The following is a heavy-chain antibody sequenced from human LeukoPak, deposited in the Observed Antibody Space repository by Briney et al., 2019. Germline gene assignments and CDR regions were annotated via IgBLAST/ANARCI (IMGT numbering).Heavy chain of an antibody. D-gene: IGHD6-13*01. Sequence: PGGSLRLSCAASGFTVSSNYMSWVRQAPGKGLEWVSVIYSGGSTYYADSVKGRFTISRDNSKNTLYLQMNSLRAEDTAVYYCARFPPDYSSSWFDYWGQETLVTVSS. CDR2: IYSGGST. CDR1: GFTVSSNY. J-gene: IGHJ5*01. V-gene: IGHV3-53*01. CDR3: ARFPPDYSSSWFDY.